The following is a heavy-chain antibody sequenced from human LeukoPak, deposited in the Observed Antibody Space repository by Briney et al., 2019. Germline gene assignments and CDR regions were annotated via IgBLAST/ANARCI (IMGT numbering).Heavy chain of an antibody. V-gene: IGHV3-21*01. J-gene: IGHJ6*03. CDR2: ISSSSSYI. CDR1: GFPFSSYE. CDR3: ARDRRVARFMDV. Sequence: GGSLRLSCAASGFPFSSYEMNWVRQAPGKGLEWVSSISSSSSYIYYADSVKGRFTISRDNAKNSLYLQMNSLRAEDTAVYYCARDRRVARFMDVWGKGTTVTVSS. D-gene: IGHD5-12*01.